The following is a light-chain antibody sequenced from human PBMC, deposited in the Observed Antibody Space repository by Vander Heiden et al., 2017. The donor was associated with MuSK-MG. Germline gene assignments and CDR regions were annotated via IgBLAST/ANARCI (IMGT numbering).Light chain of an antibody. CDR1: QAITYS. Sequence: DIQMTQSPSSLSASVGDRVTITCRASQAITYSLAWYQQKPGKAPKLLLFGASILQSGVPSRFSGSISGTDYTLTINSLQPEDFATYYCQQYFSGLRGLSFGGGTKVEIK. CDR2: GAS. J-gene: IGKJ4*01. V-gene: IGKV1-NL1*01. CDR3: QQYFSGLRGLS.